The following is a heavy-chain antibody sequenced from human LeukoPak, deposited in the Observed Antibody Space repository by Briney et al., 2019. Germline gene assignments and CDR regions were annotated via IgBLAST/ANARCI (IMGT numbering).Heavy chain of an antibody. J-gene: IGHJ5*01. D-gene: IGHD1-1*01. V-gene: IGHV4-38-2*01. CDR2: IHHSGTN. Sequence: PSETLSLTCAVSGYSIRSSYHWGWIRQPPVKGLEWIGSIHHSGTNYSNTSLKSRITTSVDTSKNQFSLKVTSVTASDTAVYYCARHEDYYSSTGTVDSWGQGILITVSS. CDR1: GYSIRSSYH. CDR3: ARHEDYYSSTGTVDS.